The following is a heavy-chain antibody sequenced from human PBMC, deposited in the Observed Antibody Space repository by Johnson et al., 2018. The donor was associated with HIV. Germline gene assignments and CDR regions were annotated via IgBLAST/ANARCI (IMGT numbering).Heavy chain of an antibody. CDR3: AKDVFRAFGWLTDSFDC. D-gene: IGHD3-9*01. Sequence: VQLVESGGGLAQPWGSLRLSCAASGFTFNTYAMTWVRQAPGQGLEWVSGISASGSSTYYADSVKGRFTISRDNSKNTLFLQMNYPRGEDTAVYYCAKDVFRAFGWLTDSFDCWGQGTVGTGSS. J-gene: IGHJ3*01. CDR1: GFTFNTYA. V-gene: IGHV3-23*04. CDR2: ISASGSST.